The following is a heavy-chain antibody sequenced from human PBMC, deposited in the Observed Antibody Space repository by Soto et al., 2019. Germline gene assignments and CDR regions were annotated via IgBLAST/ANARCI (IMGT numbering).Heavy chain of an antibody. CDR1: GFSFDSYW. J-gene: IGHJ1*01. CDR3: ARGPRASSGGTGAY. Sequence: EVQLVESGGGLVQPGGSLRLSCAASGFSFDSYWMHWVRQAPGQGPVWVSRIDYDGTTTNYADYVKGRFTISIDNAKNTLYLQMNSVRAEETAVYYCARGPRASSGGTGAYWGQGTLVTVSS. V-gene: IGHV3-74*01. CDR2: IDYDGTTT. D-gene: IGHD1-26*01.